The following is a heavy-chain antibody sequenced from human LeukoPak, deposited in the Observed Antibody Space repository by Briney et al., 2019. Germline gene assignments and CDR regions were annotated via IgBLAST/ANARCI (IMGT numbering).Heavy chain of an antibody. CDR2: IWYDGSNK. D-gene: IGHD4-17*01. V-gene: IGHV3-33*01. CDR1: GFTFSSYG. Sequence: PGGSLRLSCAASGFTFSSYGMHWVRQAPGKGLEWVAVIWYDGSNKYYADSVKGRFTISRDNSKNTLYLQMNSLRAEDTAVYYCARGYGDYGVSWFDPWDQGTLVTVSS. CDR3: ARGYGDYGVSWFDP. J-gene: IGHJ5*02.